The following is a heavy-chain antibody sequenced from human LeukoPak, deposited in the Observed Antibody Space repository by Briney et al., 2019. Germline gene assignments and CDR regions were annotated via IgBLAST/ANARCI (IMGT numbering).Heavy chain of an antibody. Sequence: ASVKVSCKASGYTFTGYYMHWVRQAPGQGLEWMGRINPNSGGTNYAQKFQGRVTMTRDTSISTAYMELSRLRSDDTAVYYCARDCSGGSCYSSLPNLGFDPWGQGTQVTVSS. V-gene: IGHV1-2*06. CDR3: ARDCSGGSCYSSLPNLGFDP. D-gene: IGHD2-15*01. J-gene: IGHJ5*02. CDR1: GYTFTGYY. CDR2: INPNSGGT.